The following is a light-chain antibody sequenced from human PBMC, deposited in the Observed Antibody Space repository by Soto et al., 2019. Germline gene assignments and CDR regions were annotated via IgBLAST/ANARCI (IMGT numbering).Light chain of an antibody. CDR1: QSIRTN. CDR2: EAS. CDR3: QQYGSSPTIT. V-gene: IGKV3-15*01. Sequence: EIVMPPSPVTLSVSPVERATLSCRASQSIRTNLAWYRHKPGQAPSLLIYEASTRATGIPARFSGSGSGTEFTLTISSLQSEDLAVYYCQQYGSSPTITFGQGTRLEIK. J-gene: IGKJ5*01.